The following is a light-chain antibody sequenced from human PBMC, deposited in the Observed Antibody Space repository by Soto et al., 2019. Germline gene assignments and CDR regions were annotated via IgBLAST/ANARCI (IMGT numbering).Light chain of an antibody. J-gene: IGKJ1*01. V-gene: IGKV3-20*01. CDR1: QSVSSNY. CDR2: GAS. CDR3: QEYGSSLPWT. Sequence: EIVLTQSPGTLSLSPGERATLSCRASQSVSSNYLAWFQQKFGQAPRLLIYGASSRATGIPDRFSGSGSGTAVTLTISRLEPEDLAVYYCQEYGSSLPWTFGQGTKVEIK.